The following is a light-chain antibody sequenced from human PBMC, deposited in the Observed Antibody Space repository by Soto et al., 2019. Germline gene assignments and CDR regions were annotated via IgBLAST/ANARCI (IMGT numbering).Light chain of an antibody. CDR2: EVT. J-gene: IGLJ2*01. Sequence: QSVLTQPASVSGSPGQSITISCTGTSSDVGGYNFVSWYQQQPGKAPKLMVYEVTNRPSGVSYRFSGSKSGNTASRTISGLQAEDEADYFCSSYTGSGTLIFGGGTKLTVL. CDR3: SSYTGSGTLI. CDR1: SSDVGGYNF. V-gene: IGLV2-14*01.